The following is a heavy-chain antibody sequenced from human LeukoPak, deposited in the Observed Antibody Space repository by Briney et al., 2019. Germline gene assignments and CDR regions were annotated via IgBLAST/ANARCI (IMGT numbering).Heavy chain of an antibody. CDR1: GGSFSGYY. CDR2: INHSGGT. J-gene: IGHJ4*02. Sequence: SETLSLTCAVYGGSFSGYYWSWIRQPPGKGLEWIGEINHSGGTNYNPSLKSRVTISVDTSKNQFSLKLSSVTAADTAVYYCARDHSYGYDYWGQGTLVTVSS. D-gene: IGHD5-18*01. CDR3: ARDHSYGYDY. V-gene: IGHV4-34*01.